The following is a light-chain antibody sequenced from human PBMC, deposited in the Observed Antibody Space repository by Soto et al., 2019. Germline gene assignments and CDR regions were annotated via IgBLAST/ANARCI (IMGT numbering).Light chain of an antibody. V-gene: IGKV1-5*01. Sequence: DIQMTQSPSTLSASVGDRVTITCRASQSISSWLAWYQQKPGRAPKLLIYDASSLESGVPSRFSGSGSGTELTLTISGLEPDDVATYYCQQYNSYSGTFGQGTQLESK. CDR3: QQYNSYSGT. J-gene: IGKJ2*01. CDR1: QSISSW. CDR2: DAS.